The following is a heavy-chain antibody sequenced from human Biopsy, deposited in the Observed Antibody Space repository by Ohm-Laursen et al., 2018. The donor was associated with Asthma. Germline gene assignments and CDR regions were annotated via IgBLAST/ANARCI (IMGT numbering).Heavy chain of an antibody. CDR1: GGSISSGAYC. J-gene: IGHJ4*02. CDR3: ARRGGVRRYFDY. Sequence: SDTLSLTCTVSGGSISSGAYCWSWVRQPPGKGLEWIGYIYYIGSTYYNPSLKSRVAISLDTSKNQFSLKLSSVTAADTAVYFCARRGGVRRYFDYWGQGTLVTVSS. V-gene: IGHV4-30-4*02. D-gene: IGHD3-16*01. CDR2: IYYIGST.